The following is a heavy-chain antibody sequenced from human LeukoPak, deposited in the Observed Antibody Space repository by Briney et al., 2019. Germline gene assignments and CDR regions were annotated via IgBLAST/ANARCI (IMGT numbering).Heavy chain of an antibody. J-gene: IGHJ4*02. D-gene: IGHD2-2*01. CDR1: GDSIGSGPYY. CDR2: IHARGST. Sequence: SETLSLTCTVSGDSIGSGPYYWTWIRQTAGKGLEWIGRIHARGSTDYNPSLKSRVTMSADTSKNQFSLNLSSVTAADTAVYYCAGYCSSTSCLDYWGQGTLVTVSS. V-gene: IGHV4-61*02. CDR3: AGYCSSTSCLDY.